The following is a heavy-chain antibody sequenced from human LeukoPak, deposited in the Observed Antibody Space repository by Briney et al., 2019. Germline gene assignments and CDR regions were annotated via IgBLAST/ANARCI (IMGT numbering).Heavy chain of an antibody. CDR1: GGPVNSFY. V-gene: IGHV4-59*08. J-gene: IGHJ3*02. Sequence: SETLSLTCTVSGGPVNSFYWSWIRQPPGKGLEWIGYISYSGSTNYNPSLKSRVTISIDTSKNQFSLKLRSVTAADTAIYYCARQGYDILTGYIDAFDIWGQGTMVTVSS. D-gene: IGHD3-9*01. CDR2: ISYSGST. CDR3: ARQGYDILTGYIDAFDI.